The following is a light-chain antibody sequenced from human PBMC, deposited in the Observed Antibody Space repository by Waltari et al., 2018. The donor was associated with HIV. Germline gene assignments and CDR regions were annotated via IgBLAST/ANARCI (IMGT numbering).Light chain of an antibody. CDR1: ESFSTN. V-gene: IGKV3-15*01. J-gene: IGKJ1*01. CDR2: DAS. Sequence: TVMTQSPATLSVFPGEKATLSCSASESFSTNLAWYQQKPGQAPRLLIYDASARATGVPARFSGSGSGTEFTLTISSLQSEDFAVYHCQQYYSWPLTFGQGTRVDI. CDR3: QQYYSWPLT.